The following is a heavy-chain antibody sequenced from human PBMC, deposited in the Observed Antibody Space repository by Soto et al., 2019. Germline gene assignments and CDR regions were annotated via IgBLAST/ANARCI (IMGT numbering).Heavy chain of an antibody. J-gene: IGHJ5*02. D-gene: IGHD3-10*01. Sequence: SETLSLTCTVSGGSISSYYWSWIRQPPGKGLEWIGYIYYSGSTNYNPSLKSRVTISVDTSKNQFSLKLSSVTAADTAVYYCARTWFGVQDWFDPWGQGALVTVSS. CDR1: GGSISSYY. V-gene: IGHV4-59*01. CDR2: IYYSGST. CDR3: ARTWFGVQDWFDP.